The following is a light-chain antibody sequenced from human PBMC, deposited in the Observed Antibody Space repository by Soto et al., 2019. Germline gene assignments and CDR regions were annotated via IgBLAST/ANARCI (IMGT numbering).Light chain of an antibody. Sequence: QSALTQPASVSGSPGQSITISCTGTSSDFGGYNYVCWYQQHPGQVPKLTIYEVTNRPSGVSSRFSGSKSGNTASLTISGLQAEDEAYYYGGSYTISDTWVFGGGTKLTVL. CDR3: GSYTISDTWV. J-gene: IGLJ3*02. CDR1: SSDFGGYNY. CDR2: EVT. V-gene: IGLV2-14*01.